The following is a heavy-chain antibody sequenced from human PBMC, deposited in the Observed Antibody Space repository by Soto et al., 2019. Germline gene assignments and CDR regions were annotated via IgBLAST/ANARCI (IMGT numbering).Heavy chain of an antibody. J-gene: IGHJ6*02. V-gene: IGHV4-4*02. Sequence: TLSLACAVSGGSITSANWWTWFRHPRGKELEWIGEINHSGSTNYNPSLKSRVTISIDKPKNQFSLKLISVTAAATAVCYCALGTGYYYHSGIDVWRQGTTVTVSS. D-gene: IGHD1-1*01. CDR1: GGSITSANW. CDR3: ALGTGYYYHSGIDV. CDR2: INHSGST.